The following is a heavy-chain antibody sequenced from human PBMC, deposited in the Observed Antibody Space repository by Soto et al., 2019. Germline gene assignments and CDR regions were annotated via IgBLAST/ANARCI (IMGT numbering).Heavy chain of an antibody. Sequence: GGSLRLSCAASGFTFSSYWMSWVRQAPGKGLEWVANIKQDGSEKYYVDSVKGRFTISRDNAKNSLYLQMNSLRAEDTAVYYCARDRTLVVPNFDYWGQGTLVTVSS. J-gene: IGHJ4*02. CDR3: ARDRTLVVPNFDY. D-gene: IGHD2-2*01. CDR2: IKQDGSEK. CDR1: GFTFSSYW. V-gene: IGHV3-7*05.